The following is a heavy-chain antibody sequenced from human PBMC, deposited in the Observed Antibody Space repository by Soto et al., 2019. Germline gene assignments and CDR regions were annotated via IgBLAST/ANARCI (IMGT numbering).Heavy chain of an antibody. CDR2: ISERSDTT. CDR1: GFTISSNA. V-gene: IGHV3-23*01. CDR3: AKDKPGTTSFDY. J-gene: IGHJ4*02. Sequence: PGGSLRLSCAASGFTISSNARDWVRQAPGKGLGWVSGISERSDTTHYADSVKGRSTISRDTAKNTLYLQLNTLRADDTAVYYCAKDKPGTTSFDYWGQGTLVTVSS. D-gene: IGHD1-1*01.